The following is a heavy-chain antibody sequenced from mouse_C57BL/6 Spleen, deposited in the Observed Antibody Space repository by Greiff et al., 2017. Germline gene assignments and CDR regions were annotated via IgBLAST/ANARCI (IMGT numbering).Heavy chain of an antibody. D-gene: IGHD2-4*01. CDR1: GYAFSRSW. Sequence: QVQLQQSGPELVKPGASVKISCKASGYAFSRSWMNWVKQRPGKGLEWIGRIYPGDGATSYNGKFKGKATLTADKSSSTAYMHLSSLTSEDSAVYFCARKSRLRRYARDCGGQGTSVTVCS. J-gene: IGHJ4*01. CDR3: ARKSRLRRYARDC. V-gene: IGHV1-82*01. CDR2: IYPGDGAT.